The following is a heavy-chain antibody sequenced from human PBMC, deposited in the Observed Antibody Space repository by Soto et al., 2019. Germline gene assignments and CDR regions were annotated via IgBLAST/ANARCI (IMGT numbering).Heavy chain of an antibody. V-gene: IGHV4-30-4*01. J-gene: IGHJ4*02. CDR3: ATMGTPVTGLYYFDY. D-gene: IGHD4-17*01. CDR2: ISYSGTT. Sequence: PSETLSLTCAVSGGSISSSNWWSWIRQPPGKGLEWIGFISYSGTTHYSASLRSRVSISVDTSKNQFSLDLSSVTAADTAVYYCATMGTPVTGLYYFDYWGQGTLVTVSS. CDR1: GGSISSSNW.